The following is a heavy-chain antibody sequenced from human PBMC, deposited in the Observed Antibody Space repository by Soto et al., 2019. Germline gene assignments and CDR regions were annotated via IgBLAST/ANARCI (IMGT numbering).Heavy chain of an antibody. CDR2: IGGSGTST. V-gene: IGHV3-23*01. CDR1: GFTFSSYA. Sequence: EVQLLGSGGGLVQPGGSLRLSCAASGFTFSSYAMSWVRQAPGKGLEWVSGIGGSGTSTYYADYVKGRFTISRDNSKNTVYLQIDSLRAEDTAVYYCSKGDTRDGYNCWGQGTLVTVSS. CDR3: SKGDTRDGYNC. J-gene: IGHJ4*02. D-gene: IGHD5-12*01.